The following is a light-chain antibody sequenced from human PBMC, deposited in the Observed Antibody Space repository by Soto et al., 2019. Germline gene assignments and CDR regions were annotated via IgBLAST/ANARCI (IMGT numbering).Light chain of an antibody. V-gene: IGLV2-8*01. J-gene: IGLJ2*01. Sequence: QSALTQPPSASGSPGQSVTISCTGTSSDVGGYNYVSWDQHHTDKAPKLMIYEVSKPPSAVPDPFSGSKSGNTAALTVSDFQAEYEDDYYCSSYAGRNNLVFGGGTELTVL. CDR2: EVS. CDR1: SSDVGGYNY. CDR3: SSYAGRNNLV.